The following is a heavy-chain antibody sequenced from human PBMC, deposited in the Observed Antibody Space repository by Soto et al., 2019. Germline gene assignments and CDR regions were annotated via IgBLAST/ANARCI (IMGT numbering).Heavy chain of an antibody. CDR1: GFTFSDYY. V-gene: IGHV3-11*01. CDR3: ARGASSGWYLILQIDY. J-gene: IGHJ4*02. CDR2: ISSSGSTI. D-gene: IGHD6-19*01. Sequence: GGSLRLSCAASGFTFSDYYMSWIRQAPGKGLEWVSYISSSGSTIYYADSVKGRFTISRDNAKNSLYLQMNSLRAEDTAVYYCARGASSGWYLILQIDYWGQGTLVTVSS.